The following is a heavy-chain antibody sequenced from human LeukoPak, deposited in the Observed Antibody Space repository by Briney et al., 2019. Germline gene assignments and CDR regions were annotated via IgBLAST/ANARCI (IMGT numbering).Heavy chain of an antibody. CDR1: GGSFSGYY. D-gene: IGHD4-23*01. J-gene: IGHJ6*03. CDR2: INHSGST. Sequence: SETLSLTCAVYGGSFSGYYWSWIRQPPGKGLEWIGEINHSGSTNYDPSLKSRVTISVDTSKNQFSLKLSSVTAADTAVYYCARLHYGGNYGYYYYYMDVWGKGTTVTISS. CDR3: ARLHYGGNYGYYYYYMDV. V-gene: IGHV4-34*01.